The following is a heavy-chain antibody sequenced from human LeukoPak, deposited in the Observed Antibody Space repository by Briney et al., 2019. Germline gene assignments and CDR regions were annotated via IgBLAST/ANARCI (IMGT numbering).Heavy chain of an antibody. CDR3: AREADHDYVWGSYRYVDY. D-gene: IGHD3-16*02. Sequence: SETLSLTCTVSGGSISSYYWSWIRQPAGKGLEWIGRIYTSGSTNYNPSLKSRATMSVDTSKNQFSLKLSSVTAADTAVYYCAREADHDYVWGSYRYVDYWGQGTLVTVSS. CDR2: IYTSGST. V-gene: IGHV4-4*07. CDR1: GGSISSYY. J-gene: IGHJ4*02.